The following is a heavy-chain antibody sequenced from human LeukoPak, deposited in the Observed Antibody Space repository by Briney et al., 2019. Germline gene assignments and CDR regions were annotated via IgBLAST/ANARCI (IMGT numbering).Heavy chain of an antibody. V-gene: IGHV3-74*01. CDR1: GFTFSSYW. D-gene: IGHD3-22*01. J-gene: IGHJ1*01. CDR3: ARAPSEIGGYYPEYFRH. Sequence: GGSLRLSCAASGFTFSSYWMHWVRHAPGKGLVWVSRIKSDGTTNYADSVKGRFTISRDNAKNTLSLQMNSLRAEDTGVYYCARAPSEIGGYYPEYFRHWGQGTLVTVSS. CDR2: IKSDGTT.